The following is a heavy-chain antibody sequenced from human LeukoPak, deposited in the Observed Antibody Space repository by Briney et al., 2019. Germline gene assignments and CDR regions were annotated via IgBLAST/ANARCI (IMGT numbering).Heavy chain of an antibody. Sequence: GGSLRLSCAASGFTVSSFAMSWVSQAPGKGLEWVSVFTTGANYTYYADSVQGRFTISRDNSKSTLCLQMNSLRAEDTAVYYCAKQLGYCSDGSCYFPYWGQGTLVTVSS. V-gene: IGHV3-23*03. CDR1: GFTVSSFA. J-gene: IGHJ4*02. D-gene: IGHD2-15*01. CDR2: FTTGANYT. CDR3: AKQLGYCSDGSCYFPY.